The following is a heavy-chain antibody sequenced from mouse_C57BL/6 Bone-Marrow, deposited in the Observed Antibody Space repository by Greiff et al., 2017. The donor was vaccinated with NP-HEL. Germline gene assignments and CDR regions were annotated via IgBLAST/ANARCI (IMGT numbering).Heavy chain of an antibody. D-gene: IGHD1-1*01. V-gene: IGHV1-64*01. Sequence: VQLQQPGAELVKPGASVKLSCKASGYTFTSYWMHWVKQRPGQGLEWIGMIHPNSGSTNYNEKFKSKATLTVDKSSSTAYMQLSSLTSEDSAVYYCARSAPLYYGSSYDYWGQGTTLTVSS. CDR3: ARSAPLYYGSSYDY. J-gene: IGHJ2*01. CDR2: IHPNSGST. CDR1: GYTFTSYW.